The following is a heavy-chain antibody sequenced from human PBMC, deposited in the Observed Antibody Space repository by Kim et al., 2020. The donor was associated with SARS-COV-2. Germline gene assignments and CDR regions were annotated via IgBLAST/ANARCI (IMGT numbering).Heavy chain of an antibody. CDR3: ARDLFSSGTLLGTYYYYYGMDV. D-gene: IGHD3-10*01. CDR2: IKQDGSEK. CDR1: GFTFSSYG. J-gene: IGHJ6*02. Sequence: GGSLRLSCAASGFTFSSYGMRWVRQAPGKGLEWVANIKQDGSEKYYADSVKGRFTISIDNAKNSLYLQLNSLRAEDTAVYYCARDLFSSGTLLGTYYYYYGMDVWGQGTTVTVSS. V-gene: IGHV3-7*03.